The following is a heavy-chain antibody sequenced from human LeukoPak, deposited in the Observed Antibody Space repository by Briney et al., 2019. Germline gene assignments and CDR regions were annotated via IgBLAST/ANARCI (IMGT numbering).Heavy chain of an antibody. CDR3: ANTLTGNPHPFDC. CDR1: GFTFRSYA. Sequence: GGSLRLSCAASGFTFRSYAMSWVRQAPGKGLQWVSAISGNGLTNTYYADSVKGRFSISRDDSKNTLYLQMNSLRAEDTAIYYSANTLTGNPHPFDCWGQGTLVTVSS. CDR2: ISGNGLTNT. J-gene: IGHJ4*02. V-gene: IGHV3-23*01. D-gene: IGHD3-9*01.